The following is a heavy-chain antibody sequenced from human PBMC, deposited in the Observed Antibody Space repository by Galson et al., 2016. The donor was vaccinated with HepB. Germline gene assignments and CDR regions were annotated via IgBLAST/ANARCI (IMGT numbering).Heavy chain of an antibody. Sequence: SLRLSCAASGFSFSNSGMSWVRQAPGRGLEWVYGITRSGDATNYADFVKGRFTISRDNSKNTLYLYMNNLTAGDTAIYYCGKHGGFDYWGQGALVTVSS. CDR1: GFSFSNSG. V-gene: IGHV3-23*01. D-gene: IGHD3-16*01. J-gene: IGHJ4*02. CDR2: ITRSGDAT. CDR3: GKHGGFDY.